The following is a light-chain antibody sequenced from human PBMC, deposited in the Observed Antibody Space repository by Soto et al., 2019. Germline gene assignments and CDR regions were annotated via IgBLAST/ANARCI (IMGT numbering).Light chain of an antibody. J-gene: IGLJ2*01. CDR3: SSYAGSNNLVV. V-gene: IGLV2-8*01. CDR2: EVN. CDR1: SSDVGGYNY. Sequence: QSALTQPPSASGSPGQSVTISCTGTSSDVGGYNYVSWYQQHPGKAPKLMIYEVNKRPSGVPDRFSGSKSGNTASLTVSGLQAEEEADYYCSSYAGSNNLVVFGGGTKLTVL.